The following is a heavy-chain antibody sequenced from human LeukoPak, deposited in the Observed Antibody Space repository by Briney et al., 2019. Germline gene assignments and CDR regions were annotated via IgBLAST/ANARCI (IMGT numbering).Heavy chain of an antibody. V-gene: IGHV4-34*01. Sequence: SETLSLTCAVYGGSFSGYYWSWIRQPPGKGMEWIGEINHSGSTNYNPSLKSRVTISVDTSKNQFSLKLSSVTAADTAVYYCARGRLYYYGSGSYYPFDYWGQGTLVTVSS. CDR3: ARGRLYYYGSGSYYPFDY. D-gene: IGHD3-10*01. CDR2: INHSGST. J-gene: IGHJ4*02. CDR1: GGSFSGYY.